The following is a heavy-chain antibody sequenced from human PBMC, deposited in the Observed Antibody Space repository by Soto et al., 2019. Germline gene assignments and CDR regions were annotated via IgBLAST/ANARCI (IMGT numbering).Heavy chain of an antibody. CDR2: ISGSGGST. J-gene: IGHJ4*02. V-gene: IGHV3-23*01. CDR1: GFTFSSYA. Sequence: VQLLESGGGLVQPGGSLRLSCAASGFTFSSYAMSWVRQAPGKGLAWVSAISGSGGSTYYADSVKGRFTISRDNSKNTLYLRMNSLRAEDTAVYYCAKDPSSIPARPGYWGQGTLVTVSS. D-gene: IGHD6-6*01. CDR3: AKDPSSIPARPGY.